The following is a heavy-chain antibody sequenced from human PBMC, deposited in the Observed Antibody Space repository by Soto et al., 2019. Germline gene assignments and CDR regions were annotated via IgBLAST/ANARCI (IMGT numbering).Heavy chain of an antibody. CDR1: GVSISTYY. D-gene: IGHD3-22*01. Sequence: SETLSLTCTVSGVSISTYYWNWIRQPPGKGLEWIGYIYYSGSTNYNPSLKSRVTTSLDTSNNQFSLKLSSVTAADTTVYYCANYDTSGYGMDYWGQGTLVTVSS. V-gene: IGHV4-59*01. CDR3: ANYDTSGYGMDY. J-gene: IGHJ4*02. CDR2: IYYSGST.